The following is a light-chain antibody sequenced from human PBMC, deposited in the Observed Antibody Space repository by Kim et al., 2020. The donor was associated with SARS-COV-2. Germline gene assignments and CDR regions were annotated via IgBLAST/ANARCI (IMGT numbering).Light chain of an antibody. Sequence: SAGERASRSCRVCHGVRGSVLALYQPKPGQAPRLLNYGASSRATGIPGRFIGSGSGTDFTLTISRLEPEDFAVYYCQQYGSSPRTFGQGTKVDIK. CDR3: QQYGSSPRT. CDR2: GAS. J-gene: IGKJ1*01. V-gene: IGKV3-20*01. CDR1: HGVRGSV.